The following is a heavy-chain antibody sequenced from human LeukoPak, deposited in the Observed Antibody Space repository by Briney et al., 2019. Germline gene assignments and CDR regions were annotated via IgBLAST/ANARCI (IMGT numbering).Heavy chain of an antibody. Sequence: PSETLSLTCTVSGASISSYFWSWIRQPPGKGLEWIGYIYYSGSTNYNPSLQSRVTISIDTSKNQFSLKLSSVTAADTAVYYCARARGRFGVDYWGQGPLVTVSS. D-gene: IGHD3-10*01. CDR1: GASISSYF. V-gene: IGHV4-59*01. CDR3: ARARGRFGVDY. J-gene: IGHJ4*02. CDR2: IYYSGST.